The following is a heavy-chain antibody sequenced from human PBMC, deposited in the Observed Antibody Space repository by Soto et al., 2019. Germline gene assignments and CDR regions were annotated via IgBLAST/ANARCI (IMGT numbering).Heavy chain of an antibody. V-gene: IGHV4-59*01. CDR3: ASSNIAAAGFYYYGMDV. CDR1: GGSISSYY. Sequence: SETLSLTCTASGGSISSYYWSWIRQPPGKGLEWIGYIYYSGSTNYNPSLKSRVTISVDTSKNQFSLKLSSVTAADTAVYYCASSNIAAAGFYYYGMDVWGRGTTVTVS. CDR2: IYYSGST. D-gene: IGHD6-13*01. J-gene: IGHJ6*02.